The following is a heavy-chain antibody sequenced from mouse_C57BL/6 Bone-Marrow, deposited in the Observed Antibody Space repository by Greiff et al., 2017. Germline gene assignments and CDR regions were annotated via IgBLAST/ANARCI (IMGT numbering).Heavy chain of an antibody. J-gene: IGHJ2*01. Sequence: VQLQQSGAELVRPGASVTLSCKASGYTFTDYEMHWVKQTPVHGLEWIGAIDPETGGTDYNQKFKGKAILTADKSSSTAYMELRSLTSEDSAVYYCTRDYYGSSSHYFDYWGQGTTLTVSS. CDR3: TRDYYGSSSHYFDY. CDR1: GYTFTDYE. D-gene: IGHD1-1*01. CDR2: IDPETGGT. V-gene: IGHV1-15*01.